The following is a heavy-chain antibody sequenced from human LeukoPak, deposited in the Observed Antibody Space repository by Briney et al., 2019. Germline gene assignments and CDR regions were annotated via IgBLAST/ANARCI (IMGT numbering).Heavy chain of an antibody. J-gene: IGHJ6*03. CDR1: GDSISIYY. Sequence: PSETLSLTCSVSGDSISIYYWSWLRQPPGKGLEWIGYIDHTGSTNYNPSLNSRVTISSNTAKNHFSLRLSTVPAADTAVYFCARGRVSSSTWYSTYYYYFYMDVWGKGTTVTVS. V-gene: IGHV4-59*01. CDR3: ARGRVSSSTWYSTYYYYFYMDV. CDR2: IDHTGST. D-gene: IGHD6-13*01.